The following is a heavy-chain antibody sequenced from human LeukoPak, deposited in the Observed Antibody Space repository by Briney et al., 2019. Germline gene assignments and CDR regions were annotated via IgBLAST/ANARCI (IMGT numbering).Heavy chain of an antibody. Sequence: SETLSLTCAVYGGSFIDYYWRWIRQPPGKGLEWIGEINHSGSTNYNPSLKSRVTISVDTSKNQFSLKLTSVTAADTAVYYCARGEGGDQPIDYWGQGTLVTVSS. J-gene: IGHJ4*02. V-gene: IGHV4-34*01. CDR2: INHSGST. CDR3: ARGEGGDQPIDY. D-gene: IGHD2-21*01. CDR1: GGSFIDYY.